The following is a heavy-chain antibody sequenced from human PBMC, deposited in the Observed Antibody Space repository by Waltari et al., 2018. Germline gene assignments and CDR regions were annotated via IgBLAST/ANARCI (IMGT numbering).Heavy chain of an antibody. Sequence: VQLVQSGAEVKKPGASVKVSCKASGYSFTSFDIYWVRQAAGQGLEWMGWMNPGTGNTGYAEKFQGRVTMTRDTSISTAYMELSSLRSEDTAVYYCAREFYYSDAFTGVWGQGTLVTVSS. D-gene: IGHD4-17*01. V-gene: IGHV1-8*01. CDR2: MNPGTGNT. J-gene: IGHJ4*02. CDR1: GYSFTSFD. CDR3: AREFYYSDAFTGV.